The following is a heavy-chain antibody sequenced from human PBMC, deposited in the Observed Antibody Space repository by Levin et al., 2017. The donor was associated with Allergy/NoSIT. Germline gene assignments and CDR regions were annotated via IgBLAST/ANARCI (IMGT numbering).Heavy chain of an antibody. V-gene: IGHV3-48*02. CDR1: GVAFSSYS. Sequence: WGSLRLSCVASGVAFSSYSMNWVRQAPGKGLEWISYISSSSSSIDYADSVKGRFTISRDNAKNSLFLQMNSLRDEDTAVYFCAGMKRKILQAVGIWGQGTMVTVSS. CDR3: AGMKRKILQAVGI. J-gene: IGHJ3*02. CDR2: ISSSSSSI.